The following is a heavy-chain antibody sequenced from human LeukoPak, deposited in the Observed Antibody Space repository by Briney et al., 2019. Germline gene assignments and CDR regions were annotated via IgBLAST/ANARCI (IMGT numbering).Heavy chain of an antibody. V-gene: IGHV3-23*01. CDR3: AKRDRRYCSGGSCSDY. Sequence: PGGSLRLSCAASGFTFSSYFMSWVRQAPGKGLEWVSTVDVSGGTTYYADSVKGRFTISRDNSKNTLYLQMNSLRADDTAVYYCAKRDRRYCSGGSCSDYWGQGTLVTVSS. CDR2: VDVSGGTT. J-gene: IGHJ4*02. CDR1: GFTFSSYF. D-gene: IGHD2-15*01.